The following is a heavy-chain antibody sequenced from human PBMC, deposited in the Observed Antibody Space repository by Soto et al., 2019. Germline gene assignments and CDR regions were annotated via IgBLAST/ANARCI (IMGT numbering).Heavy chain of an antibody. J-gene: IGHJ5*02. CDR1: GFSLSNARMG. D-gene: IGHD3-3*01. Sequence: QVTLKESGPVLVNPTETLTLTCTVSGFSLSNARMGVSWIRQPPGKALEWLAHIFSNDEKSYSTSLKRRLNISKDTSKSQVVLTMTNMDPVDTATYYCARMESYDFWSAQVGFDPWGQGTLVTVSS. CDR2: IFSNDEK. CDR3: ARMESYDFWSAQVGFDP. V-gene: IGHV2-26*01.